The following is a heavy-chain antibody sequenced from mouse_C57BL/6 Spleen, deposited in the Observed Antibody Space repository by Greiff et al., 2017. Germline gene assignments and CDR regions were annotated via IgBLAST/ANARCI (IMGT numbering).Heavy chain of an antibody. J-gene: IGHJ4*01. Sequence: EVQVLESGAGLVKPGGSLKLSCAASGFTFSSYAMSWVRQTPERRLEWVAYISSGGDYIYYEDTVKGRFTISRDHARNTLYLQLSSLTSEYPAVYYCARGGDVSNYYAMDYWGQGTSVTVSS. D-gene: IGHD2-5*01. CDR1: GFTFSSYA. CDR3: ARGGDVSNYYAMDY. V-gene: IGHV5S21*01. CDR2: ISSGGDYI.